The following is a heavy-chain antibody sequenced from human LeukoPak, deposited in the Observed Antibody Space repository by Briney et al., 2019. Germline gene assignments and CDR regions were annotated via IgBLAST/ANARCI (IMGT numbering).Heavy chain of an antibody. CDR1: GFTFSIHG. CDR3: AKESYIFDAFDI. J-gene: IGHJ3*02. V-gene: IGHV3-23*01. Sequence: PGGSLRLSCAASGFTFSIHGMNWVRQAPGKGLEWVSAISGSGGSTYYADSVKGRFTISRDNSKNTLYLQMNSLRAEDTAVYYCAKESYIFDAFDIWGQGTMVTVSS. CDR2: ISGSGGST. D-gene: IGHD2-2*02.